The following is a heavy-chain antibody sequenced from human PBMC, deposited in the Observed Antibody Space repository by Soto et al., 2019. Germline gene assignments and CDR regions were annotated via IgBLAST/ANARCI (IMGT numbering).Heavy chain of an antibody. CDR2: IRHDGSDK. D-gene: IGHD3-10*01. V-gene: IGHV3-7*01. CDR3: ERDLPFSGPNY. J-gene: IGHJ4*02. CDR1: EFTFTNYW. Sequence: EVQLVESGGGLVQPGVSLRLSCAASEFTFTNYWMSWVRQAPGKGLVWVANIRHDGSDKYYVDSVKGRFTVSRDNEKNSLYLQMASLRAEDTALYYCERDLPFSGPNYWGQGTLVTVSS.